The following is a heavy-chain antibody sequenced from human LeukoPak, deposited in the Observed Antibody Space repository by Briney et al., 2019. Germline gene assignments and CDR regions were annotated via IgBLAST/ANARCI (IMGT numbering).Heavy chain of an antibody. Sequence: PSETLSLTCTVSGGSISSYYWSWIRQPAGKGLEWIGRIYTSGSTNYNPSLKSRVTMSVDTSKNQFSLKLSSVTAADTAVYYCATTYYDFWSGTSPHYYYMDVWGKGTTATVSS. J-gene: IGHJ6*03. V-gene: IGHV4-4*07. CDR1: GGSISSYY. CDR2: IYTSGST. D-gene: IGHD3-3*01. CDR3: ATTYYDFWSGTSPHYYYMDV.